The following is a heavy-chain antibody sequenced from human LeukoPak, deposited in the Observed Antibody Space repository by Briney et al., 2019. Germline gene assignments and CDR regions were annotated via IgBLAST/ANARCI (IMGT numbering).Heavy chain of an antibody. D-gene: IGHD2-15*01. CDR3: ATRLGYCSGGNCYYWFDP. CDR1: GGSISSSSYY. J-gene: IGHJ5*02. Sequence: SETLSLTCTVSGGSISSSSYYWVWIRQPPGKGLEWIGSIYYSGSTYYNPSLKSRVTISVDTSKNQFSLKLSSVTAADTAVYYCATRLGYCSGGNCYYWFDPWGQGTLVTVSS. CDR2: IYYSGST. V-gene: IGHV4-39*01.